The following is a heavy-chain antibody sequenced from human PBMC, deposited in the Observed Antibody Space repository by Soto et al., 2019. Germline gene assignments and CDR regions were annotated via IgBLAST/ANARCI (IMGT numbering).Heavy chain of an antibody. V-gene: IGHV4-34*01. CDR2: INHSGST. CDR3: ARGQGSMVLDD. Sequence: SETLSLTCAVYGGSFSGYYWSWIRQPPGKGLEWIGEINHSGSTNYNPSLKGRVTISVDTSKNQFSLKLSSVTAADTAVYYGARGQGSMVLDDWGQGTLVTVSS. J-gene: IGHJ4*02. CDR1: GGSFSGYY. D-gene: IGHD3-10*01.